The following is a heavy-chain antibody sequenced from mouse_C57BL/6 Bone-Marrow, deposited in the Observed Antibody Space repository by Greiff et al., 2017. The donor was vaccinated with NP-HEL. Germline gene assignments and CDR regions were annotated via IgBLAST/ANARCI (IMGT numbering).Heavy chain of an antibody. CDR2: IHPNSGST. V-gene: IGHV1-64*01. J-gene: IGHJ1*03. Sequence: QVQLQQPGAELVKPGASVKLSCKASGYTFTSYWMHWVKQRPGQGLEWIGMIHPNSGSTNYNEKFKSKATLTADKSSSTAYMQLSSLTSEDSAVYYCARYYSIYWYFDVWGTGTTVTVSS. CDR3: ARYYSIYWYFDV. D-gene: IGHD2-5*01. CDR1: GYTFTSYW.